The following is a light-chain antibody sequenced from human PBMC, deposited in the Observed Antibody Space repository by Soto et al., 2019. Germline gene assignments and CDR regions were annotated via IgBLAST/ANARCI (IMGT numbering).Light chain of an antibody. CDR2: KAS. Sequence: DIQMTQSPSTLSASVGDRLTITCRASQSISNWLAWYQQKPGKAPKLLIYKASSLESGVPARFSGSGSGTEFTLTISGLQPGDFATYYCQYYSDYSWTFGQGTKVDIK. CDR1: QSISNW. CDR3: QYYSDYSWT. J-gene: IGKJ1*01. V-gene: IGKV1-5*03.